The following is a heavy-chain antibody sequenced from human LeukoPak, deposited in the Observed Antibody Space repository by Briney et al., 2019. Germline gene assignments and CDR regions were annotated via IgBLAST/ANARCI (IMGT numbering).Heavy chain of an antibody. V-gene: IGHV3-21*01. CDR3: ASLNYYDSSDINFRDY. D-gene: IGHD3-22*01. CDR2: ISSSSSHM. CDR1: GFTFSSYN. J-gene: IGHJ4*02. Sequence: GGSLRLSCAASGFTFSSYNMNWVRQAPGKGLEWVSSISSSSSHMYYADSVKGRFTISRDNAKNSLFLQMNSLRAEDTAVYYCASLNYYDSSDINFRDYWGQGTLVTVSS.